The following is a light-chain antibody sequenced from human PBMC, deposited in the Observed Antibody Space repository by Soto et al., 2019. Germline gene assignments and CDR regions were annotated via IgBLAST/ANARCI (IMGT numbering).Light chain of an antibody. CDR3: QQYNGYSYT. CDR1: QSIGTW. J-gene: IGKJ2*01. V-gene: IGKV1-5*03. CDR2: KAS. Sequence: DIQMTQSPSTLSASVGDRVTITCRASQSIGTWLAWYQQKPGKAPDLLIYKASRLQTGVPSRFSGSGSGTDFTLTISSLQPDDFATYYCQQYNGYSYTFGQGTRLEIK.